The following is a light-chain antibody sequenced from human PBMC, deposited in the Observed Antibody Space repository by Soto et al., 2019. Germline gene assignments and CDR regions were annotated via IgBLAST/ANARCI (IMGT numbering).Light chain of an antibody. CDR2: GAS. J-gene: IGKJ1*01. V-gene: IGKV3-20*01. Sequence: EIVLTQSPGSLSLSPGERATLSCRASQSVDSTFFAWYQKKPGQAPRLFIYGASKRATGVPDRFSGSGSGTDFTLTISRLEPEDFAVYYCQQYMSSVTFGQGTKVEI. CDR1: QSVDSTF. CDR3: QQYMSSVT.